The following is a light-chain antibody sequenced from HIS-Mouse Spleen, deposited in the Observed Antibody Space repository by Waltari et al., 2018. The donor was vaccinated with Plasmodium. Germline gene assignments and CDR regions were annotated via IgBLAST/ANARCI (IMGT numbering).Light chain of an antibody. CDR1: QSVSSN. J-gene: IGKJ3*01. Sequence: EIVMTQSPATLSVSPGERATLSCRASQSVSSNLAWYQQKPGQAPRLLIYGASSGSGTEFTLTISSLQSEAFAVYYCQQYNNWSFTFGPGTKVDIK. CDR2: GAS. CDR3: QQYNNWSFT. V-gene: IGKV3-15*01.